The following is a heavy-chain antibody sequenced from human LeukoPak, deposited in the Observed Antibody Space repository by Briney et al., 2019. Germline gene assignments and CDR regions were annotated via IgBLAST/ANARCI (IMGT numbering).Heavy chain of an antibody. CDR3: ARQASDYFYYYTDV. J-gene: IGHJ6*03. CDR2: IYYSGTT. Sequence: ASETLSLTCTVTGGSISSSSYYWGWIRQPPGKGLEWIGSIYYSGTTYYNPSLESRVTISEDTSKNQFSLMLRSVTAADTAVYFCARQASDYFYYYTDVWGKGTTVTVSS. CDR1: GGSISSSSYY. V-gene: IGHV4-39*01.